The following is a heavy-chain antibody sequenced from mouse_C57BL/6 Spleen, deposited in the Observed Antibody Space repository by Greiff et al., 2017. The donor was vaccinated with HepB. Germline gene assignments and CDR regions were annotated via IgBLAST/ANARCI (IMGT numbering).Heavy chain of an antibody. CDR1: GYTFTDYY. CDR3: ARWLLRGWYFDV. D-gene: IGHD2-3*01. Sequence: EVQLQQSGPELVKPGASVKISCKASGYTFTDYYMNWVKQSHGKSLEWIGDINPNNGGTSYNQKFKGKATLTVDKSSSIAYMELRSLTSEDSSVYYCARWLLRGWYFDVWGTGTTVTVSS. J-gene: IGHJ1*03. CDR2: INPNNGGT. V-gene: IGHV1-26*01.